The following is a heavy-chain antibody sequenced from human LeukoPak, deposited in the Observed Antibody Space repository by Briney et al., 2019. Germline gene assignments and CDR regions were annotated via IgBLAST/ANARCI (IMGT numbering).Heavy chain of an antibody. CDR2: IYHSGST. Sequence: SETLSLTCIVSGYSISSGYYWVWFRQPPGKGLEWIGSIYHSGSTYYNPSLKSRVTISVDTSKNQFSLKLSSVTAADTAVYYCARVPAAPYYFDYWGQGTLVTVSS. D-gene: IGHD2-2*01. CDR1: GYSISSGYY. J-gene: IGHJ4*02. CDR3: ARVPAAPYYFDY. V-gene: IGHV4-38-2*02.